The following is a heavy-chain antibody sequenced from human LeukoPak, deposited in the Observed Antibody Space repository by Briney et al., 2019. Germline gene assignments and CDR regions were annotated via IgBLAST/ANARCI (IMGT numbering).Heavy chain of an antibody. CDR1: GGTFSSYA. D-gene: IGHD2-2*01. CDR2: IIPILGIA. J-gene: IGHJ4*02. V-gene: IGHV1-69*04. CDR3: ARDRWGYCSSTTCYDDYYFDY. Sequence: GASVKVSCKASGGTFSSYAISWVRQAPGQGLEWMGRIIPILGIANYAQKFQGRVTITADKSTSTAYMELSSLRSEDTAVYYCARDRWGYCSSTTCYDDYYFDYWGQGTLVTVSS.